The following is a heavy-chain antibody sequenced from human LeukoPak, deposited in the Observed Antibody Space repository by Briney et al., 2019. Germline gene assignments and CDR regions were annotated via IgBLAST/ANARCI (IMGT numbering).Heavy chain of an antibody. CDR2: IKQDGSEK. V-gene: IGHV3-7*01. CDR3: AKDQDDIVVVPPATDY. J-gene: IGHJ4*02. CDR1: GFTFGSYW. D-gene: IGHD2-2*01. Sequence: GGSLRLSCAASGFTFGSYWMSWVRQAPGKGLEWVANIKQDGSEKYYVDSVKGRFTISRDNAKNSLYLQMNSLRAEDTAVYYCAKDQDDIVVVPPATDYWGQGTLVTVSS.